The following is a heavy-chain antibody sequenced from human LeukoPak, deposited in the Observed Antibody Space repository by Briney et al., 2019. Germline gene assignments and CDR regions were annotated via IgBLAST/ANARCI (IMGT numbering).Heavy chain of an antibody. CDR1: GDSINTYG. Sequence: ASVKVSCKASGDSINTYGVAWVRQAPGQGLEWMGWINTHNGDTNYAQKLQGRVTMTTDTSTSTAYMELRSLRSDDTAVYYCARDGYRLSGYFYYMDVWGKGTTVTVSS. D-gene: IGHD2-2*03. CDR2: INTHNGDT. V-gene: IGHV1-18*01. CDR3: ARDGYRLSGYFYYMDV. J-gene: IGHJ6*03.